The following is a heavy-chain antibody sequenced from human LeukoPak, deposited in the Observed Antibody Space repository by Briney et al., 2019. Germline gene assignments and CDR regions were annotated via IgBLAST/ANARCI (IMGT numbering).Heavy chain of an antibody. V-gene: IGHV1-69*06. J-gene: IGHJ5*02. Sequence: SVKVSCKASGYTFTSYGISWVRQAPGQGLEWMGGIIPIFGTANYAQKFQGRVTITPDKSTSTAYMELSSLRSEDTAVYYCARDRTPRVFYDSSGYVGRWFDPWGQGTLVTVSS. CDR3: ARDRTPRVFYDSSGYVGRWFDP. CDR1: GYTFTSYG. D-gene: IGHD3-22*01. CDR2: IIPIFGTA.